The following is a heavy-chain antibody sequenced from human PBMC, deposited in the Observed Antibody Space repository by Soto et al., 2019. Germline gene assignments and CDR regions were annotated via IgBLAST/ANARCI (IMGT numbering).Heavy chain of an antibody. D-gene: IGHD3-16*01. CDR2: IWYDGSHK. CDR3: VKCADGGSRGGGDL. V-gene: IGHV3-33*06. CDR1: GFTFRNHG. Sequence: GRSLRLSCAASGFTFRNHGMHWVRQAPGKVLEWLTVIWYDGSHKYYADSVKGRFTTSRDNSENTLSLEMNSLRAEDTAVYYCVKCADGGSRGGGDLWGQGTLVTVSS. J-gene: IGHJ5*02.